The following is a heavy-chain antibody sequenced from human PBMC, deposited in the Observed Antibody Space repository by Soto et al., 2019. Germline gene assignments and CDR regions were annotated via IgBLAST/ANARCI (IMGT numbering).Heavy chain of an antibody. V-gene: IGHV4-59*08. CDR3: GRLTAIKLSGLSYSYHYIGV. CDR2: IYYSGIT. Sequence: QVQLQESGPGLVKPSETLSLTCTVSGDSIISYYWSWIRQPPGKGLEWIGYIYYSGITNYSPSLQSRASISVDASINQFSRTRSAVTAAETAGYYCGRLTAIKLSGLSYSYHYIGVWGKGTTVIVSS. J-gene: IGHJ6*03. CDR1: GDSIISYY. D-gene: IGHD2-21*02.